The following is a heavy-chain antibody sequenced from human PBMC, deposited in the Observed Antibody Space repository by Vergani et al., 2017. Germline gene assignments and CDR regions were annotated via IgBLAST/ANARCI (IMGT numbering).Heavy chain of an antibody. Sequence: QLQLQDSGPGLVKPSETLSLTCTVSGGSISSSSYYWGWIRQPPGKGLEWFGSIYYSGSPYYNPSLKSRVTISVDTSKNQFSLKLSSVTAADPAVYYCARSALLLGYGMDVWGQGTTVTVSS. V-gene: IGHV4-39*01. CDR2: IYYSGSP. CDR3: ARSALLLGYGMDV. J-gene: IGHJ6*02. D-gene: IGHD2-15*01. CDR1: GGSISSSSYY.